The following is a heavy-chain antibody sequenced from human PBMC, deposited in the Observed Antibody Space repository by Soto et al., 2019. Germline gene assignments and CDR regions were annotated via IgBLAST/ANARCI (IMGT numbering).Heavy chain of an antibody. D-gene: IGHD6-19*01. CDR1: GYTFTGYY. V-gene: IGHV1-2*04. CDR3: ARGGLPVAGKNYYYAMDV. CDR2: INPNSGGT. J-gene: IGHJ6*02. Sequence: ASVKVSCKASGYTFTGYYMHWVRQAPGQGLEWMGWINPNSGGTNYAQKFQGWVTMTRDTSISTAYMELSRLRSDDTAVYYCARGGLPVAGKNYYYAMDVWGQGTTVTVSS.